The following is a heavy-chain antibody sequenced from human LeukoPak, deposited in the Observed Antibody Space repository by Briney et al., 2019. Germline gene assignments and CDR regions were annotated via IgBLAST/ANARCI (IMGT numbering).Heavy chain of an antibody. CDR1: GYTFTSYG. J-gene: IGHJ5*02. CDR2: ISAYNGNT. V-gene: IGHV1-18*01. CDR3: ARDGRGGYDFVWCDP. Sequence: ASVKVSCMVSGYTFTSYGISWVRQAPGQGLEWMGWISAYNGNTNYAQKLQGRVTMTTDTSTSTAYMELRSLRSDDTAVYYCARDGRGGYDFVWCDPGGQGTRVTVSS. D-gene: IGHD5-12*01.